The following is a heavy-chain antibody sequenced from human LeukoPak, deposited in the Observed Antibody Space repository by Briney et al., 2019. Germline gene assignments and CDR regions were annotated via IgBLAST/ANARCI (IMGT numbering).Heavy chain of an antibody. CDR3: ARDSRPYGSGNYGMDV. J-gene: IGHJ6*02. CDR1: GFTFSSYG. V-gene: IGHV3-33*01. CDR2: IWYDGSNK. Sequence: GGSLRLSCAASGFTFSSYGMHWVRQAPGKGLEWVAVIWYDGSNKYYADSVKGRFTISRDNSKNTLYLQMNSLRAEDTAVYYCARDSRPYGSGNYGMDVWGQGTTVTVSS. D-gene: IGHD3-10*01.